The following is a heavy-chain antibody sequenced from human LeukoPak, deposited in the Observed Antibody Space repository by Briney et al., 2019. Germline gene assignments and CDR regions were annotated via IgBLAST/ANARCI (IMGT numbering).Heavy chain of an antibody. D-gene: IGHD5-18*01. CDR2: INPNSGGT. J-gene: IGHJ4*02. CDR3: ARKRGYSYGYDY. CDR1: GYTFTGYY. V-gene: IGHV1-2*02. Sequence: ASVKVSCKASGYTFTGYYMHWVRQAPGQGLEWMGWINPNSGGTNYAQKLQGRVTMTRDTSISTAYMELSRLRSDDTAVYYCARKRGYSYGYDYWGQGTLVTVSS.